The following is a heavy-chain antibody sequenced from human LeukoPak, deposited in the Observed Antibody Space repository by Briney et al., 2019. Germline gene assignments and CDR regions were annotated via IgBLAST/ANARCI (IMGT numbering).Heavy chain of an antibody. CDR3: ARTAMAPQYWFDP. Sequence: GGSLRLSCAASGFTFSSYSMNWVRQAPGKGLEWVSSISSSSYIYYADSVKGRFTISRDNAKDSLYLQMNSLRAEDTAVYYCARTAMAPQYWFDPWGQGTLVTVSS. D-gene: IGHD5-18*01. J-gene: IGHJ5*02. CDR2: ISSSSYI. CDR1: GFTFSSYS. V-gene: IGHV3-21*01.